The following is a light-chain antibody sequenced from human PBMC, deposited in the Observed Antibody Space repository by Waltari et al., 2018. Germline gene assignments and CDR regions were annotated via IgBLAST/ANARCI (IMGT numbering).Light chain of an antibody. V-gene: IGKV3-15*01. CDR2: DTS. Sequence: EIMMTQSPATLSVSPGERATLSCRVSQSVSRKLAWYQQKPGQAPRLLIYDTSSRATDIPARFSGSGSGTDFTLTISSLQSEDFAVYYCQQYSNWPPWTFSQGTKVEI. CDR1: QSVSRK. CDR3: QQYSNWPPWT. J-gene: IGKJ1*01.